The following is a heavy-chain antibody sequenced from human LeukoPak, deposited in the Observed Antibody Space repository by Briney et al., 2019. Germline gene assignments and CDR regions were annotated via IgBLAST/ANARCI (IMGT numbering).Heavy chain of an antibody. Sequence: GGSLRLSCAASGFTFNSYSMNWVRQAPGKGLEWVSSITSSSNYIYYADSVKGRFTISRDNAKNSLYLQMNSLRAEDTAVYYCATNRFYYDSSAYYPDYWGQGTLVTVSS. CDR1: GFTFNSYS. CDR3: ATNRFYYDSSAYYPDY. J-gene: IGHJ4*02. V-gene: IGHV3-21*01. CDR2: ITSSSNYI. D-gene: IGHD3-22*01.